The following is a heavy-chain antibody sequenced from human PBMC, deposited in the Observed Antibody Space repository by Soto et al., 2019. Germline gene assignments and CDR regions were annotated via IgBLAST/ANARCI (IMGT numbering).Heavy chain of an antibody. CDR3: ARVNQSQYRRGDNWFDP. CDR2: INPYSGNT. J-gene: IGHJ5*02. D-gene: IGHD3-10*01. Sequence: GASVKVSCKASGYTFSNCGLSWVRQAPGQGLEWMGWINPYSGNTKYIQKLQGRVTLTTDTSTSTAYMELRSLRSDDTAVYYCARVNQSQYRRGDNWFDPWGQGTLVTVSS. CDR1: GYTFSNCG. V-gene: IGHV1-18*04.